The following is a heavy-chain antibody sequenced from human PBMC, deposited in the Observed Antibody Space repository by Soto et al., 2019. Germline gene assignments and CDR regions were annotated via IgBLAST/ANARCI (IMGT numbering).Heavy chain of an antibody. CDR1: GGTLSSYS. D-gene: IGHD7-27*01. CDR3: ERLREDQRTGETYYYYGMEV. Sequence: QVQLVQSGAEVKKPGSSVKVSCKASGGTLSSYSISWVRQAPGQGLEWMGGIIPLFGAPNYAQKFLGRVTTTADKSTGTAYMEESSLRSEDTAVYYCERLREDQRTGETYYYYGMEVWGKGTTVIVSS. V-gene: IGHV1-69*06. CDR2: IIPLFGAP. J-gene: IGHJ6*04.